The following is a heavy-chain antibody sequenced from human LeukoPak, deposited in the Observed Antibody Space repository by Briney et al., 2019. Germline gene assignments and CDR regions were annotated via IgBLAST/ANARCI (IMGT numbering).Heavy chain of an antibody. V-gene: IGHV4-59*01. CDR1: GASISSYY. D-gene: IGHD3-16*02. CDR2: IYYSGST. J-gene: IGHJ4*02. CDR3: AREADYVWGSYRSINFDY. Sequence: SETLSLTCTVSGASISSYYWSWIRQPPGKGLEWIGYIYYSGSTNYNPSLKSRVTISVDTSKNQFSLKLSSVTAADTAVYYCAREADYVWGSYRSINFDYWGQGTLVTVSS.